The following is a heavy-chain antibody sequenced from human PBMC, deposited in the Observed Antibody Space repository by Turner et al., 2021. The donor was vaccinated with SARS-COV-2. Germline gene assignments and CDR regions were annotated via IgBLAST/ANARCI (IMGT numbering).Heavy chain of an antibody. Sequence: HVQLVESGGGVVQSGRSLRLSCAASGFNFSRYGLHWVRQAPGKGLEWVAVILYDGSNKYYADSVNSRFTISRDKSKKTLYLQMNSVRAEDTAVYYCAKAGVGDSSYWGYFDYWGQGTLVTVSS. CDR2: ILYDGSNK. V-gene: IGHV3-33*03. CDR1: GFNFSRYG. J-gene: IGHJ4*02. D-gene: IGHD6-19*01. CDR3: AKAGVGDSSYWGYFDY.